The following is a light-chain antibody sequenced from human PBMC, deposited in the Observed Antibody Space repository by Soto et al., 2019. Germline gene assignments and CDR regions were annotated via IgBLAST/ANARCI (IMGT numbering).Light chain of an antibody. Sequence: IQLTQSPSSLSASVGDRVTITCRASQGISSYLAWYQQKPGKAPKLLIYGASTLEGGVPFRFSGSGSGTDFTLTISTLQPEDFATYYCQQLNTYPITFGQGTRLEIK. V-gene: IGKV1-9*01. J-gene: IGKJ5*01. CDR2: GAS. CDR1: QGISSY. CDR3: QQLNTYPIT.